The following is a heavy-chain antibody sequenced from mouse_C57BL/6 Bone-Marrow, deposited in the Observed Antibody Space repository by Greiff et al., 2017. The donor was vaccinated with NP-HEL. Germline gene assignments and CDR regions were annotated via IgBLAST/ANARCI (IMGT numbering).Heavy chain of an antibody. V-gene: IGHV14-4*01. D-gene: IGHD1-1*01. CDR1: GFNIKDDY. Sequence: VQLQQSGAELVRPGASVKLSCTASGFNIKDDYMHWVKQRPEQGLEWIGWIYPENGDTEYASKFQGKATITADTTSNTAYLQLSSLTSEDTAVYYCTTTSGSGSAWFAYWGQGTLVTVSA. J-gene: IGHJ3*01. CDR3: TTTSGSGSAWFAY. CDR2: IYPENGDT.